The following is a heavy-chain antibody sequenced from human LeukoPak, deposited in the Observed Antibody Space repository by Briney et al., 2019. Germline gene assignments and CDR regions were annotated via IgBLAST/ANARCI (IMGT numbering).Heavy chain of an antibody. V-gene: IGHV3-7*05. CDR3: ARGEEGSFDY. CDR1: GFIFRNYW. J-gene: IGHJ4*02. CDR2: INHDGGDK. Sequence: GGSLRLSCVASGFIFRNYWMSWVRQAPGKGLEWVANINHDGGDKNYVDSVKGRFTISRDNAKSSLYLQMNSLRAEDTAVYYCARGEEGSFDYWGQGTLVTVSS.